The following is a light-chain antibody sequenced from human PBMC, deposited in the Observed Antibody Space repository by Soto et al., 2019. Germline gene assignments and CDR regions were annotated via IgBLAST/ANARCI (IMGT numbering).Light chain of an antibody. J-gene: IGKJ1*01. CDR3: QRYNNWPET. Sequence: EKVRTQTPATRSASPGERVIRSCRASQSVGSNLAWYQQTPGQAPRVVIYDASTRATVIPARFSGSGSGTEFTLTISSLQSEDFAVYFCQRYNNWPETFGQGTKVDI. CDR1: QSVGSN. V-gene: IGKV3-15*01. CDR2: DAS.